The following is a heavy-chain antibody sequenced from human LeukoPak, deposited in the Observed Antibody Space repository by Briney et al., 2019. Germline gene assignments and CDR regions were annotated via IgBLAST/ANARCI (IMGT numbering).Heavy chain of an antibody. CDR1: GFTFSSYA. V-gene: IGHV3-64D*06. Sequence: RGSLRLSCSASGFTFSSYAMHWVRQAPGKGLEYVSAISSNGGSTYYADSVKGRFTISRDNSKNTLYLQMSSLRAEDTAVYYCVKESEVTMVRGVPYFDYWGQGTLVTVSS. CDR3: VKESEVTMVRGVPYFDY. CDR2: ISSNGGST. D-gene: IGHD3-10*01. J-gene: IGHJ4*02.